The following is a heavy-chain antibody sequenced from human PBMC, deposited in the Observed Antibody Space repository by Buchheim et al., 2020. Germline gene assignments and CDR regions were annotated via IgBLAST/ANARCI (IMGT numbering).Heavy chain of an antibody. Sequence: EVQLVESGGDLVQPGGSLRLSCVVSGFKFSDYSMNWVRQAPGKGLEWISYIDSSSRTIYYADSVKDRFTVSRDNAKNSLYLQMNSLTNDDAAVYYCAREVPTVISDYWGQGTL. J-gene: IGHJ4*02. CDR2: IDSSSRTI. CDR1: GFKFSDYS. D-gene: IGHD4-17*01. V-gene: IGHV3-48*02. CDR3: AREVPTVISDY.